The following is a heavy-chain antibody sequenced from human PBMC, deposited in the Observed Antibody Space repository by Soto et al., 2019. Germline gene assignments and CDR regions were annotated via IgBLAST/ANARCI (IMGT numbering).Heavy chain of an antibody. CDR1: GFTVSSNY. CDR2: IYSGGST. Sequence: GGSLRLSCAASGFTVSSNYMSWVRQAPGKGLEWVSVIYSGGSTYYADSVNGRFTISRDNSKNTLYLQMNSLRAEASAVYYCARDFGGSYLDAFDIWGQGTMVTVSS. CDR3: ARDFGGSYLDAFDI. D-gene: IGHD1-26*01. V-gene: IGHV3-53*01. J-gene: IGHJ3*02.